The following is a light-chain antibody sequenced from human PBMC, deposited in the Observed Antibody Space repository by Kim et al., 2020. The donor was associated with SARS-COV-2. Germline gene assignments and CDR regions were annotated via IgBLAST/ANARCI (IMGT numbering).Light chain of an antibody. CDR1: SSDVGGYNY. CDR3: SSYTSSSTRV. J-gene: IGLJ3*02. CDR2: DVS. Sequence: GPSITISCTGTSSDVGGYNYVSWYQQHPGKAPKLMIYDVSNRPSGVSNRFSGSKSGNTASLTISGLQAEDEADYYCSSYTSSSTRVFGGGTQLTVL. V-gene: IGLV2-14*03.